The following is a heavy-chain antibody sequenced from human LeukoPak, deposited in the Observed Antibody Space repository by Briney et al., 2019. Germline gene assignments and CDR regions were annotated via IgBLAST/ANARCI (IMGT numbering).Heavy chain of an antibody. V-gene: IGHV3-15*07. CDR3: TARTIVGAMRLGTLQTANDY. CDR2: IKGKTERGAT. D-gene: IGHD1-26*01. CDR1: RFTFNNAW. J-gene: IGHJ4*02. Sequence: GRCLRLSCAASRFTFNNAWMNWVPHAPGRGLEGGVRIKGKTERGATDYAAHVKGRFIISRDDSKNTLYLQMNSLKTADTAVYYCTARTIVGAMRLGTLQTANDYWGQGTLVTVAS.